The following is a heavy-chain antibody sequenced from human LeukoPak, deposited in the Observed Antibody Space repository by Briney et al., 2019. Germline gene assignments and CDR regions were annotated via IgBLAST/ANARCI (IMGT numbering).Heavy chain of an antibody. CDR2: IYHSGST. CDR3: ARGFDAHNAFDI. J-gene: IGHJ3*02. CDR1: GGSISSGGYY. Sequence: ASETLSLTCTVSGGSISSGGYYWSWIRQPPGKGLEWIGYIYHSGSTYYNPSLKSRVTISVDRSKNQFSLKLTSVTAADTAVYYCARGFDAHNAFDIWGQGTMVTVSS. D-gene: IGHD3-9*01. V-gene: IGHV4-30-2*01.